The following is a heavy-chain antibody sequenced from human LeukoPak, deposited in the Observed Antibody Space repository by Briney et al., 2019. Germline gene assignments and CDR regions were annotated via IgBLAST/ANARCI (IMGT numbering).Heavy chain of an antibody. J-gene: IGHJ4*02. D-gene: IGHD3-22*01. Sequence: GGSLRLSCAAAGFTFSSYAIHWVRQAPGEGLEYVSAIRRDGGSTYYANSVKGRFTISRDNSKNTLYLQMGSLRAEDMAVYYCARARYSYYYDSNGYYFDYWGQGTLVTVSS. CDR2: IRRDGGST. CDR3: ARARYSYYYDSNGYYFDY. V-gene: IGHV3-64*01. CDR1: GFTFSSYA.